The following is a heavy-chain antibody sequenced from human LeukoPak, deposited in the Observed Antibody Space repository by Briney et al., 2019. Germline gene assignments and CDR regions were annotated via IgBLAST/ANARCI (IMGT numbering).Heavy chain of an antibody. Sequence: SGPTLVNPTQTLTLTCTFSGFSLSTSGMCVSWIRQPPGKALEWLALIDWDDDKYYSTSLKTRLTNSKDTSKNQVVLTMTNMDPVDTATYYCARMVRVVTPYYYYGMDVWGQGTTVTVSS. CDR3: ARMVRVVTPYYYYGMDV. V-gene: IGHV2-70*01. CDR1: GFSLSTSGMC. J-gene: IGHJ6*02. D-gene: IGHD4-23*01. CDR2: IDWDDDK.